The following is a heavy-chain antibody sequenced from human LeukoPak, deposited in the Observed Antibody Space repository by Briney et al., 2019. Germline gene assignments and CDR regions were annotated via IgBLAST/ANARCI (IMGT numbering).Heavy chain of an antibody. CDR1: GDSISRSNW. V-gene: IGHV4-4*02. D-gene: IGHD6-19*01. CDR2: IYHSGNT. J-gene: IGHJ5*02. Sequence: PSGTLSLTCAVSGDSISRSNWWSWVRQPPGKGLEWIGEIYHSGNTNYNPSLWSRVTISVDKSKNQFSLNLTSVTAADTAVYYCARGASDWPLGGFDPWGQGTLVTVSS. CDR3: ARGASDWPLGGFDP.